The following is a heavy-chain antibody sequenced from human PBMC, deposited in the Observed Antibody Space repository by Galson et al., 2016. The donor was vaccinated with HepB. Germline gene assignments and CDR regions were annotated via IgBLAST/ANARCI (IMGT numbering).Heavy chain of an antibody. CDR1: GFTFSTYA. V-gene: IGHV3-23*01. CDR2: ISDGGVAT. Sequence: SLRLSCAASGFTFSTYALTWVRQAPGKGLEWVSAISDGGVATYYADSVKGRFTISRDNAKNSLYLEMNSLRAEDTAVYYCARDKRLWLLWGQGTLVTVSS. D-gene: IGHD3-10*01. CDR3: ARDKRLWLL. J-gene: IGHJ4*02.